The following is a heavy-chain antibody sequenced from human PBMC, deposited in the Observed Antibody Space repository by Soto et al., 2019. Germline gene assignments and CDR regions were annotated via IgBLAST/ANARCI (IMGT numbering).Heavy chain of an antibody. CDR2: IYPGDSDT. Sequence: PGESLKISCKGSGYTFTSYWINWVRQMPGKGLEWMGIIYPGDSDTRYSPSFQGQVTISADKSINTAYLQWRSLKASDTAVYYCARHNGSTGSYFGMDVWGQGNTVTVSS. CDR1: GYTFTSYW. CDR3: ARHNGSTGSYFGMDV. V-gene: IGHV5-51*01. D-gene: IGHD2-8*01. J-gene: IGHJ6*02.